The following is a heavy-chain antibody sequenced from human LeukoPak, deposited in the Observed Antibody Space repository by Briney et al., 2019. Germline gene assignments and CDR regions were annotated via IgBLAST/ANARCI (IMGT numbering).Heavy chain of an antibody. CDR2: IYYSGNT. CDR3: TGDSGVVNDYYFHY. CDR1: GVSISSTSFY. V-gene: IGHV4-39*01. Sequence: KPSETLSLTCTVSGVSISSTSFYWSWVRQPPWKGLEWIGSIYYSGNTYYNPALNNQLSVSVQTPKNQFSRTRNSRSAADTAVYYCTGDSGVVNDYYFHYWGPGTLVSVSS. D-gene: IGHD2-21*01. J-gene: IGHJ4*02.